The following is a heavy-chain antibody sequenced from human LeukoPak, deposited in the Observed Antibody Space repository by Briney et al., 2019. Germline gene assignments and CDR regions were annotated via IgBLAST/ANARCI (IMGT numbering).Heavy chain of an antibody. CDR3: ARGSFPSDDILTGPFDN. D-gene: IGHD3-9*01. J-gene: IGHJ4*02. CDR2: ISSYNGNT. CDR1: GYTFTSYG. Sequence: GASVKVSCKASGYTFTSYGISWVRQAPGQGLEWMGWISSYNGNTNYAQKLQGRATMTTDTSTSTAYMELRSLRSDDTAVYYCARGSFPSDDILTGPFDNWGQGTLVTVSS. V-gene: IGHV1-18*01.